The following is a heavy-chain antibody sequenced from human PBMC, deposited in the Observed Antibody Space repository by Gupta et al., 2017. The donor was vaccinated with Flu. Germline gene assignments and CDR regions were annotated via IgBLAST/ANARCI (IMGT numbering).Heavy chain of an antibody. V-gene: IGHV1-69*02. Sequence: QVQLVQSGAEVKKPGSSVKVSCKASGGTFSSYTISWVRQAPGQGLEWMGRIIPILGIANYAQKFQGRVTITADKSTSTAYMELSSLRSEDTAVYYCARGGDSSGWYEFDYGGQGTLVTVSS. CDR2: IIPILGIA. CDR1: GGTFSSYT. CDR3: ARGGDSSGWYEFDY. J-gene: IGHJ4*02. D-gene: IGHD6-19*01.